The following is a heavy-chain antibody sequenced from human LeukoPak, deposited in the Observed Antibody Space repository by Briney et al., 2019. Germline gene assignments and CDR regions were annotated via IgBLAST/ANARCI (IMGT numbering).Heavy chain of an antibody. Sequence: SETLSLTCTVYGGSFSGYYWSWIRQPPGKGLEWIGEINHSGSTNYNPSLKSRVTISVDTSKNQFSLKLSSVTAADTAVYYCARESTVTTMGYWGQGTLVTVSS. CDR3: ARESTVTTMGY. J-gene: IGHJ4*02. CDR1: GGSFSGYY. D-gene: IGHD4-17*01. V-gene: IGHV4-34*01. CDR2: INHSGST.